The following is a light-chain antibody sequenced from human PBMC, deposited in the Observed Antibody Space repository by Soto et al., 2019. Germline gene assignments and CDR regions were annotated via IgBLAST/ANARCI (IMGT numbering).Light chain of an antibody. J-gene: IGKJ1*01. CDR3: QQDNNRPT. CDR1: QSVNSN. V-gene: IGKV3-15*01. CDR2: GAS. Sequence: EIVMTQSPATLSVSPGERATLSCRASQSVNSNLSGYQQKPGQAPRLLIYGASTRATGVPARCSGRGSGTDFILTVSSLHYEDLVVYFRQQDNNRPTFGQGTKVEIK.